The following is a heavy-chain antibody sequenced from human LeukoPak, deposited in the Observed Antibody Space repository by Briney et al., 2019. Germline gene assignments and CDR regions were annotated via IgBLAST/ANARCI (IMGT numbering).Heavy chain of an antibody. J-gene: IGHJ3*02. D-gene: IGHD5-18*01. CDR1: GYSFTSYW. CDR2: IYPGDSDT. Sequence: GESLKIPCKGSGYSFTSYWIGWVRQMPGKGLEWMGIIYPGDSDTRYSPSFQGQVTISADKSTRTAYLQWSSLKASDTAMYYCARPLQLWTSHDAFDIWGQGTMVTVSS. V-gene: IGHV5-51*01. CDR3: ARPLQLWTSHDAFDI.